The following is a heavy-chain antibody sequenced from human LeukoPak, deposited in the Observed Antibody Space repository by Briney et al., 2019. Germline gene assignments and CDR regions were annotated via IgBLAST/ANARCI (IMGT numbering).Heavy chain of an antibody. J-gene: IGHJ5*02. Sequence: SETLSLTCTVSGGSINSSNYNWGWIRQPPGKGLEWIGNIYYSGSTYYNPSLKSRVTISVDTSKNQFSLKLTSVTAADTAVYYCARLVPPGWFDPWGQGTLVTVSS. D-gene: IGHD2-2*01. V-gene: IGHV4-39*01. CDR1: GGSINSSNYN. CDR2: IYYSGST. CDR3: ARLVPPGWFDP.